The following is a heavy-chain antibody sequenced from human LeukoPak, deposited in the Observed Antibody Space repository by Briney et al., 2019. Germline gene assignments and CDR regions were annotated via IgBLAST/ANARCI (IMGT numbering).Heavy chain of an antibody. CDR1: GFPFSSYW. V-gene: IGHV3-74*01. CDR3: ASDSPYYGMDV. J-gene: IGHJ6*02. Sequence: PGGSLRLSCAASGFPFSSYWMHWVRQVPGKGLLWVSRINSDGSATIYADSVMGRFTISRDNAKNTLYLQMSGLRVEDTAVYHCASDSPYYGMDVWGQGTTVTVSS. CDR2: INSDGSAT.